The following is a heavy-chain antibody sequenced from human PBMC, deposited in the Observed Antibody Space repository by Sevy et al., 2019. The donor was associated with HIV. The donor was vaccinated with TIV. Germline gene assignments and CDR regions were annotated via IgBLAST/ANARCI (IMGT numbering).Heavy chain of an antibody. D-gene: IGHD5-18*01. CDR3: AREGYSYGYTYYYYYYGMDV. CDR2: IYHSVST. J-gene: IGHJ6*02. Sequence: SETLSLTCTVSGYSISSGYYWGWIRQPPGKGLEWIGSIYHSVSTYYNPSLKSRVTISVDTSKNQFSLKLSSVTAADTAVYYCAREGYSYGYTYYYYYYGMDVWGQGTTVTVSS. CDR1: GYSISSGYY. V-gene: IGHV4-38-2*02.